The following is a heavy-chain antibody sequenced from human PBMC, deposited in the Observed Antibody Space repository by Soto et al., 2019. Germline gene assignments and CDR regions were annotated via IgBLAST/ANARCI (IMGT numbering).Heavy chain of an antibody. V-gene: IGHV3-30*03. J-gene: IGHJ4*02. CDR3: TGEVASGY. CDR1: GLTVSTYG. Sequence: ESGGGVVQPGRSLRLSCAVSGLTVSTYGMHWVRQAPGKGLEWVAVISRDGGTKYYAESVKVRLTISRENSRNTLFLEMNSLRGDDMAVYYCTGEVASGYWGQGTLVTVSS. D-gene: IGHD2-8*02. CDR2: ISRDGGTK.